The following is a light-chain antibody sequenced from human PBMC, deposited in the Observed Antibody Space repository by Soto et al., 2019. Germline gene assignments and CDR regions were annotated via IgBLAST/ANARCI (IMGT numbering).Light chain of an antibody. Sequence: QLTQSPSSLSASVGDRVTITCRASQGIGSDLAWYQQKPGRAPKLLIFGASTLQSGVPSRFSGSGSGTDFTLTVSSLQTEDFATYFCQKLNAYPPWTFGQGTKVDIK. J-gene: IGKJ1*01. CDR3: QKLNAYPPWT. CDR1: QGIGSD. V-gene: IGKV1-9*01. CDR2: GAS.